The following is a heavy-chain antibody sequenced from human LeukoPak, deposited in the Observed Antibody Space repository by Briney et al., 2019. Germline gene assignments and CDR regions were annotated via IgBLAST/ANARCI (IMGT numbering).Heavy chain of an antibody. CDR1: GYTFTSYG. V-gene: IGHV1-18*01. D-gene: IGHD3-10*01. J-gene: IGHJ4*02. CDR2: ISAYNGNT. CDR3: ARVSGAYGSGSYGHY. Sequence: ASVKVSCKASGYTFTSYGISWVRQAPGQGLEWMGWISAYNGNTNYAQKLQGRVTMTTDTSTSTAYMELRSLRSDDTAVYYCARVSGAYGSGSYGHYWGQGTLVTVSS.